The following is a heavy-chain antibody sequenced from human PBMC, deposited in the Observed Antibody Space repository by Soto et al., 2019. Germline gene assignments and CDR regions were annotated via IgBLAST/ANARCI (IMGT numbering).Heavy chain of an antibody. CDR2: ISGSGGST. J-gene: IGHJ3*02. D-gene: IGHD3-3*02. CDR1: GFTFSCYA. CDR3: AKVSPLGEEAFDI. V-gene: IGHV3-23*01. Sequence: HPGGSLRLSCAASGFTFSCYAMSWVRQAPGKGLEWVSAISGSGGSTYYADSVKGRFTISRDNSKNTLYLQMNSLRAEDTAVYYCAKVSPLGEEAFDIWGQGTMVTVSS.